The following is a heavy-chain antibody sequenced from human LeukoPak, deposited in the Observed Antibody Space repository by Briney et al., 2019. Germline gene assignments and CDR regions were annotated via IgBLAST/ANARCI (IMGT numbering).Heavy chain of an antibody. D-gene: IGHD2-2*01. CDR2: INHSGST. J-gene: IGHJ4*02. CDR3: ARLLDCSSTSCSFDY. V-gene: IGHV4-34*01. CDR1: GGSFSGYY. Sequence: SETLSLTCAVYGGSFSGYYWSWIRQPPGKGLEWIGEINHSGSTNYNTSLKSRVTISVDTSKTQFSLKLSSVTAADTAVYYCARLLDCSSTSCSFDYWGQGTLVTVSS.